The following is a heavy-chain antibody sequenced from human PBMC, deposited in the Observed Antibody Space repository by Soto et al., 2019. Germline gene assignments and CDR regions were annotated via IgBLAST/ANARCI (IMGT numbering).Heavy chain of an antibody. CDR2: IRSKANSYAT. CDR1: GFTFSGSA. J-gene: IGHJ4*02. D-gene: IGHD1-7*01. V-gene: IGHV3-73*01. CDR3: VTGTTILSLVY. Sequence: VGPLRLSCAASGFTFSGSAMRWVRQASGKGLEWVGRIRSKANSYATAYAASVKGRFTISRDDSKNTAYLQMNSLKTVDTAVYYWVTGTTILSLVYWGQGILVTVSS.